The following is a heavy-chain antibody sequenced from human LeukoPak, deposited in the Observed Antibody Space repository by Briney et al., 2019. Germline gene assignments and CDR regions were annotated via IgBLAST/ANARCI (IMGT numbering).Heavy chain of an antibody. Sequence: GGSLRLSCVASGFAFSSYGMHWVRQAPGKGLDWVAVISYDGSSKYYTDSVNGRFTTSRDNSNNTLYLEMNSLRPEDTAVYFCAKDPHYNWNYSDYWGQGTLVTVSS. J-gene: IGHJ4*02. CDR1: GFAFSSYG. CDR2: ISYDGSSK. V-gene: IGHV3-30*18. CDR3: AKDPHYNWNYSDY. D-gene: IGHD1-20*01.